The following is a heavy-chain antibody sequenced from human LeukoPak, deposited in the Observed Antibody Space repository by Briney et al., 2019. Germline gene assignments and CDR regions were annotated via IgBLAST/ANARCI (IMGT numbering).Heavy chain of an antibody. V-gene: IGHV3-30*18. J-gene: IGHJ4*02. Sequence: GGSLRLSCAASGFTFSSYAMHWVRQAPGKGLEWVAVISYDGSNKYYADSVKGRFTISRDNSKNTLYLQMNSLRAEDTAVYYCAKDDGSGSLHFDYWGQGTLVTVSS. CDR3: AKDDGSGSLHFDY. CDR1: GFTFSSYA. CDR2: ISYDGSNK. D-gene: IGHD3-10*01.